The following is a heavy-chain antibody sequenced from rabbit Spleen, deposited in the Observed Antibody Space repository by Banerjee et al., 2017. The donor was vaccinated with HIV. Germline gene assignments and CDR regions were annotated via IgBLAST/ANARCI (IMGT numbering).Heavy chain of an antibody. CDR1: GVSFSDKDV. V-gene: IGHV1S45*01. CDR3: ARDSYDDYGYVKL. Sequence: EQLEESGGGLVKPEGSLTLTCKASGVSFSDKDVMCWVRQAPGKGLEWIACINGGGDGGTYYASWAKGRFTISKTSSTMVALEVTSLTAADTATYFCARDSYDDYGYVKLWGPGTLVTVS. D-gene: IGHD2-1*01. CDR2: INGGGDGGT. J-gene: IGHJ4*01.